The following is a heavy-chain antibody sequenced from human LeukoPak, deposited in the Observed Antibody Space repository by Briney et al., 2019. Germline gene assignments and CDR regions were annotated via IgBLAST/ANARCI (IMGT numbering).Heavy chain of an antibody. V-gene: IGHV4-4*07. Sequence: PSETLSLTCTVSGGSISTYNWSWIRQPAGKGLQWIGRVYNSGSTNYNPSLKSRVTMSADTSKNQFSLKLSSVTAADTAVYYCARGSRRSYGYVAYWGQGTLVTVSS. CDR3: ARGSRRSYGYVAY. D-gene: IGHD5-18*01. CDR1: GGSISTYN. J-gene: IGHJ4*02. CDR2: VYNSGST.